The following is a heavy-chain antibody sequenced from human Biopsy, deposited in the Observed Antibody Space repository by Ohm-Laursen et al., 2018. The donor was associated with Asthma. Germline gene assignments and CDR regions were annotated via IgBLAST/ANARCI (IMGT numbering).Heavy chain of an antibody. J-gene: IGHJ4*02. CDR3: ARDMNRDGWYFDY. Sequence: GSLRLSCAASGFTFGDYCMSWVRQVPGKGLEWVSYISSSSSTIYYADSVKGRFTISRDNAENSLYLQMNSLRGDDTAVYYCARDMNRDGWYFDYWGQGTLVTVSS. V-gene: IGHV3-48*01. D-gene: IGHD5-24*01. CDR1: GFTFGDYC. CDR2: ISSSSSTI.